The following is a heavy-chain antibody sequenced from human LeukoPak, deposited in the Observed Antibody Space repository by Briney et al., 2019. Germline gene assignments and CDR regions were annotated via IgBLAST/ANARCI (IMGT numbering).Heavy chain of an antibody. V-gene: IGHV3-7*04. Sequence: PGGSLRLSCAASGFTFSSYWMNWVRQAPGKGLEWVANIKPDGSDESYVDSVKGRFTISRDNAKNSLYLQVNSLRAEDTAVYYCARENFQYWAQGTLVTVSS. J-gene: IGHJ4*02. CDR2: IKPDGSDE. CDR1: GFTFSSYW. CDR3: ARENFQY.